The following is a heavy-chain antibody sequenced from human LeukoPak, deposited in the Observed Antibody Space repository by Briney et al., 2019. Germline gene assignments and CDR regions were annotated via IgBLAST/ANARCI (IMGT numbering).Heavy chain of an antibody. D-gene: IGHD2-21*02. CDR2: LHSNGAFT. CDR3: ARFVVVTAGDY. CDR1: GFTLSNYW. J-gene: IGHJ4*01. Sequence: GGSLRLSCSASGFTLSNYWMHWVRQAPGKGLEWVARLHSNGAFTTYADSVKGRFTISRDTAKNTLYLQMNSLRVEDTAAYYCARFVVVTAGDYWGQGTLVTVSS. V-gene: IGHV3-74*01.